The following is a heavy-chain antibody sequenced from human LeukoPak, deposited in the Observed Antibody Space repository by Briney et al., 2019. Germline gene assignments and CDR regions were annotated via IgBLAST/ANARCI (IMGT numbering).Heavy chain of an antibody. D-gene: IGHD2-8*01. CDR3: ASVRGPRGPDY. CDR2: ISSSSSYI. Sequence: KPGGSLRLSCAASGFTFSSYSMNRVRQAPGKGLEWVSSISSSSSYIYYADSVKGRFTISRDNAKNSLYLQMNSLRAEDTAVYYCASVRGPRGPDYWGQGTLVTVSS. V-gene: IGHV3-21*01. CDR1: GFTFSSYS. J-gene: IGHJ4*02.